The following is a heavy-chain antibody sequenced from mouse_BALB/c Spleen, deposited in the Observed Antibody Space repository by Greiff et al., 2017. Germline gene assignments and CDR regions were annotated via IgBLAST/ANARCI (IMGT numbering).Heavy chain of an antibody. CDR3: ARRGLLLYAMDY. CDR1: GLTFSSYA. Sequence: VESGGGLVKPGGSLKLSCAASGLTFSSYAMSWVRQTPEKRLEWVASSSSGGSTYDPDSVKGRFTISRDNARNILYLQMSSLRSDDTAMYYCARRGLLLYAMDYWGQGTSVTVSS. CDR2: SSSGGST. J-gene: IGHJ4*01. V-gene: IGHV5-6-5*01. D-gene: IGHD1-1*01.